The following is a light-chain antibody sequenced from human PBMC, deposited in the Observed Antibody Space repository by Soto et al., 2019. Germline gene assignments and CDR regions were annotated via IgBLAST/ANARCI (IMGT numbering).Light chain of an antibody. CDR1: QSLVYTDGNTY. Sequence: DVVMTQSPLSLPVTLGQPASISCRSSQSLVYTDGNTYLNWFHQRPGQSPRRLIYQVSTRDSGVPDRFSGGGSGTDFTLKIDRVEAEDVGVYYCMQGKHWPPTIGGGTTVEIK. J-gene: IGKJ4*01. V-gene: IGKV2-30*01. CDR2: QVS. CDR3: MQGKHWPPT.